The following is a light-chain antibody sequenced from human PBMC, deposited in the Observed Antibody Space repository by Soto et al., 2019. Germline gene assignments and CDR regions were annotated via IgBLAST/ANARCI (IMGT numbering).Light chain of an antibody. CDR2: DVS. CDR3: QQYNNWPLSVT. CDR1: QSARSS. Sequence: EVEMPQAPATLSVSPGEGATLSCRAIQSARSSLGWYQQKPGQPPSLLIYDVSIRATGIPARFNGSGSGTELTFTLCCLQSEDFAVYYCQQYNNWPLSVTFGQGTRLEIK. V-gene: IGKV3-15*01. J-gene: IGKJ5*01.